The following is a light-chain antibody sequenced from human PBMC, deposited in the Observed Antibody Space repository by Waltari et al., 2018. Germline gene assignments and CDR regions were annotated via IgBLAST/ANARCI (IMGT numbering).Light chain of an antibody. CDR3: CSYSTGGSWM. Sequence: QSALTQPVSVSGSPGQSVTISCTGTSNNVGDYNLVSWFQHHPDQAPQLLISYVSKRPSGVSNRFSGSKSGNTASLTISGLQTDDEADYYCCSYSTGGSWMFGGGTKLTVL. CDR2: YVS. CDR1: SNNVGDYNL. V-gene: IGLV2-23*02. J-gene: IGLJ3*02.